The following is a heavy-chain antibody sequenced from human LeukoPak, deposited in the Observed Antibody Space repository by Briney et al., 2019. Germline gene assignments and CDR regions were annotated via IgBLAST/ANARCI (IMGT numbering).Heavy chain of an antibody. CDR1: GGSISSHY. J-gene: IGHJ4*02. CDR3: ARGDERAYAIDY. V-gene: IGHV4-59*11. D-gene: IGHD2-8*01. Sequence: SETLSLTCTVSGGSISSHYWSWIRQPPGKGLEWIGYIYYSGSTNYNPSLKSRVTISVDKSKNQFSLKLSSVTAADTAVYYCARGDERAYAIDYWGQGTLVTVSS. CDR2: IYYSGST.